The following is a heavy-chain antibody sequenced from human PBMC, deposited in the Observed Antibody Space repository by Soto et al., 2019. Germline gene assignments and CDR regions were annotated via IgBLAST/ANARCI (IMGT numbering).Heavy chain of an antibody. CDR2: ISSSSSTI. Sequence: GGSLRLSCAASGFTFSSYSMNWVRQAPGKWLEWVSYISSSSSTIYYADSVKGRFTISRDNAKNSLYLQMNSLRAEDTAVYYCARGGYGDYYYYYYMDVWGKGTTVTVSS. J-gene: IGHJ6*03. CDR3: ARGGYGDYYYYYYMDV. V-gene: IGHV3-48*01. D-gene: IGHD4-17*01. CDR1: GFTFSSYS.